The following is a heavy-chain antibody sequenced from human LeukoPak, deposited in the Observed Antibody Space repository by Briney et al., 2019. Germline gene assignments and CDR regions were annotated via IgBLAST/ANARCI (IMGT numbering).Heavy chain of an antibody. J-gene: IGHJ4*02. Sequence: GGSLRLSCAASGFTFDDYAMHWVRQAPGKGLEWVSGISWNSGSIGYADSVKGRFTISRDNAKNSLYLQMNSLRAEDTALYYCAKDMGKLRYFDWLPLDYWGQGTLVTVSS. D-gene: IGHD3-9*01. CDR2: ISWNSGSI. CDR1: GFTFDDYA. CDR3: AKDMGKLRYFDWLPLDY. V-gene: IGHV3-9*01.